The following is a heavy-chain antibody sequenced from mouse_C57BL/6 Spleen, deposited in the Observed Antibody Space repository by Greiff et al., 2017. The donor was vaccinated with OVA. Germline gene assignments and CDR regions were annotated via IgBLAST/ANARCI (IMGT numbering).Heavy chain of an antibody. V-gene: IGHV1-53*01. CDR1: GYTFTSYW. CDR2: INPSNGGT. J-gene: IGHJ4*01. Sequence: LVESGTELVKPGASVKLSCKASGYTFTSYWMHWVKQRPGQGLEWIGNINPSNGGTNYNEKFKSKATLTVDKSSSTAYMQLSSLTSEDSAVYYCAREGITTVVRDYAIDYWGQGTSVTVSS. CDR3: AREGITTVVRDYAIDY. D-gene: IGHD1-1*01.